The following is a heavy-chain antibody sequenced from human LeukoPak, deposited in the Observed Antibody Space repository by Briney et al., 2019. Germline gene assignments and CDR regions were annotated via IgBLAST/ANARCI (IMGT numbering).Heavy chain of an antibody. CDR2: INPNSGGT. CDR3: AVLSIVGATNIDY. J-gene: IGHJ4*02. CDR1: GYTFTCYY. V-gene: IGHV1-2*02. Sequence: GASVKVSCKASGYTFTCYYMHWARQAPGQGLEWMGWINPNSGGTNYAQKFQGRVTMTRDTSISTAYMELSRLRSDDTAVYYCAVLSIVGATNIDYWGQGTLVTVSS. D-gene: IGHD1-26*01.